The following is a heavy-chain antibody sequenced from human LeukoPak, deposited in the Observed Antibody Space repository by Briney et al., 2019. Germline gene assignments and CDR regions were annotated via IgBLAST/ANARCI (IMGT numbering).Heavy chain of an antibody. D-gene: IGHD6-13*01. V-gene: IGHV4-59*01. Sequence: SETLSLTCTVSGGSISSYYWSWIRQPPGKGLEWIGYIYYSGSTNYNPSLKSRVTISVDASKNQFSLKLSSVTAADTAVYYCAREGYVFDYWGQGTLVTVSS. CDR1: GGSISSYY. CDR2: IYYSGST. CDR3: AREGYVFDY. J-gene: IGHJ4*02.